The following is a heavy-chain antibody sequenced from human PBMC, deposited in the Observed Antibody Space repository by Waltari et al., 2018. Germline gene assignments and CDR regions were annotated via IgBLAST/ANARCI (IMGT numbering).Heavy chain of an antibody. CDR2: MSGIGSNT. J-gene: IGHJ4*02. CDR1: GFTFSAYY. CDR3: VRDERWLHLIGTFDS. D-gene: IGHD3-9*01. Sequence: QVLLVESGGGLVKPGGSLRLSCAASGFTFSAYYMSWVRQAPGEGLECGSHMSGIGSNTNYAASVKGRFTISRDNAKNSVFLQLNSLRADDTAMYYCVRDERWLHLIGTFDSWGQGTLVTVSS. V-gene: IGHV3-11*01.